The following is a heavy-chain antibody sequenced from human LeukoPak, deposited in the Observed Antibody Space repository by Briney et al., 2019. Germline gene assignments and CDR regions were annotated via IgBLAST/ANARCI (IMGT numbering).Heavy chain of an antibody. Sequence: SETLSLTCAVYGESFSGYYWSWIRQPPGKGLEWIGDINHSGSTNYNPSLKSRVTISVDTSKNQFSLKLSSVTAADTAVYYCARDRYYYDSSGWYDYWGQGTLVTVSS. D-gene: IGHD3-22*01. CDR3: ARDRYYYDSSGWYDY. CDR1: GESFSGYY. CDR2: INHSGST. J-gene: IGHJ4*02. V-gene: IGHV4-34*01.